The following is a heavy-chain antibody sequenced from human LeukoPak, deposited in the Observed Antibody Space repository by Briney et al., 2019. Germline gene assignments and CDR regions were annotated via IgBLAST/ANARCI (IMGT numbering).Heavy chain of an antibody. CDR3: AKDTARVWFGDRLGMDV. CDR1: GFTFSSYA. D-gene: IGHD3-10*01. Sequence: GGSLRLSCAASGFTFSSYAMHWVRQAPGKGLEWVALISYDGTNKYYADSVKGRFTISRDTSKNTLNLQMNSLRAEDTAVYYCAKDTARVWFGDRLGMDVWGQGTTVTVSS. J-gene: IGHJ6*02. CDR2: ISYDGTNK. V-gene: IGHV3-30-3*01.